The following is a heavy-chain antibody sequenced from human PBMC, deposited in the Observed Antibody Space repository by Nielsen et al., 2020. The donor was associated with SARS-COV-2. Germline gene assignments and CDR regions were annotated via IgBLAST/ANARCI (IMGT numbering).Heavy chain of an antibody. J-gene: IGHJ3*02. CDR1: GYSFSSYW. V-gene: IGHV5-51*01. CDR2: IYPGNSET. D-gene: IGHD1-1*01. Sequence: GESLKISCKGSGYSFSSYWIAWVRQMPGKGLEWMGIIYPGNSETRYSPSFQGQVTISADKSTSTAYLQWSSLKASDTAMYYCGRHLSVVHKGLEIWGQGTMDTVSS. CDR3: GRHLSVVHKGLEI.